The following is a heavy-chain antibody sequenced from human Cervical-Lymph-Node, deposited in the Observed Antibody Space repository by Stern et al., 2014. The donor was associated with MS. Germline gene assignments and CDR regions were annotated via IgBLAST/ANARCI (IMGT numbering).Heavy chain of an antibody. CDR1: EDTFSSYS. Sequence: QVQLVQSGAEVKKPGSSVRVSCKASEDTFSSYSISWVRQAPGQGLEWMGRINLILDMPIYAQNFQGRVTLSADKSTTTAYMDMTSLRSDDTAVYFCARDRRVNYFYYGMDVWGQGTTVTVS. CDR2: INLILDMP. J-gene: IGHJ6*02. V-gene: IGHV1-69*09. CDR3: ARDRRVNYFYYGMDV. D-gene: IGHD2-21*01.